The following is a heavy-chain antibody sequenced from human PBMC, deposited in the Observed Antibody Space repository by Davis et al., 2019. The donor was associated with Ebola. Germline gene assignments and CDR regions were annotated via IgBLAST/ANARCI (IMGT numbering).Heavy chain of an antibody. CDR2: IIPIFGTA. CDR1: GGTFSSYA. D-gene: IGHD1-14*01. J-gene: IGHJ5*02. V-gene: IGHV1-69*13. CDR3: ARDQRGITGTTGRFDP. Sequence: SVKVSCKASGGTFSSYAISWVRQAPGQGLEWMGGIIPIFGTANYAQKFQGRVTITADESTSTAYMELSSLRSEDTAVYYCARDQRGITGTTGRFDPWGQGTLVTVSS.